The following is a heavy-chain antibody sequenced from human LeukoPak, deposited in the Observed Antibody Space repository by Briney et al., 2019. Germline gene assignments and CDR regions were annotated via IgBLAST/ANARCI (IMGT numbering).Heavy chain of an antibody. V-gene: IGHV3-7*01. J-gene: IGHJ1*01. CDR2: IKQDGSEK. D-gene: IGHD6-13*01. Sequence: GGSLRLSCAASGFTFSSYWMSWVRQAPGKGLEWVANIKQDGSEKYYVDSVKGRFTISRDNAKNSLYLQMNSLRAEDTAVYYCARKDSSWYSEYFQHLGQGTLVTVSS. CDR3: ARKDSSWYSEYFQH. CDR1: GFTFSSYW.